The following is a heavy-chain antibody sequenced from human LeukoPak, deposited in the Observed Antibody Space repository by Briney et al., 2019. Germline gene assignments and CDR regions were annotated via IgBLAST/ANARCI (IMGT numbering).Heavy chain of an antibody. V-gene: IGHV4-39*01. Sequence: PSETLSLTCTVSGGSISSSSYYWGWIRQPPGKGLEWIGSIYYSGSTYYNPSLKSRVTISVDTSKNQFSPKLSSVTAADTAVYYCARHLTYYYDSSGLYYFDYWGQGTLVTVSS. CDR2: IYYSGST. CDR3: ARHLTYYYDSSGLYYFDY. J-gene: IGHJ4*02. D-gene: IGHD3-22*01. CDR1: GGSISSSSYY.